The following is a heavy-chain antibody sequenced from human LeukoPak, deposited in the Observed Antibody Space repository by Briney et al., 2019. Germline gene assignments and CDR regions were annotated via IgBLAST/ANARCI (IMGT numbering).Heavy chain of an antibody. V-gene: IGHV3-53*01. CDR1: GFTVSTKY. J-gene: IGHJ2*01. CDR3: ARVGDHFHWYLDL. Sequence: TGGSLTFSCAASGFTVSTKYMNWVRQAPGKGLEWVSILYSGSDTYYADSVKGRFTISRDSSKNMLFLHMNSLRAEDTAVYYCARVGDHFHWYLDLWGRGTLVTVSS. CDR2: LYSGSDT. D-gene: IGHD5-24*01.